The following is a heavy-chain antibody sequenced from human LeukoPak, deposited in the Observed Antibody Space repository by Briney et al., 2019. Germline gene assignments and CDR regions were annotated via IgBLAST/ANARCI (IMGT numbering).Heavy chain of an antibody. CDR2: IKQDGSEK. CDR1: GGTFSSYA. CDR3: ARGGGLDV. J-gene: IGHJ6*02. Sequence: ASVKVSCKASGGTFSSYAISWVRQAPGKGLEWVANIKQDGSEKYYVDSVKGRFTISRDNAKNSLYLQMNSLRAEDTAVYYCARGGGLDVWGQGATVTVSS. V-gene: IGHV3-7*01.